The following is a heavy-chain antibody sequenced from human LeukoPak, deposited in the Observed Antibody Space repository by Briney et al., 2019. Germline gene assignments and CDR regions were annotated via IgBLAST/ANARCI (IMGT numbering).Heavy chain of an antibody. CDR1: GFTFSRYA. D-gene: IGHD1-1*01. CDR2: ISGRGVTT. V-gene: IGHV3-23*01. Sequence: PGGSLRLSCAASGFTFSRYAMSGVRQAPEKGLEWVSGISGRGVTTCYADSPKGRFTISRDNSKNTVYLQMNSLRAEDTATYYCAREVRTPGYWGQGTLVTVSS. J-gene: IGHJ4*02. CDR3: AREVRTPGY.